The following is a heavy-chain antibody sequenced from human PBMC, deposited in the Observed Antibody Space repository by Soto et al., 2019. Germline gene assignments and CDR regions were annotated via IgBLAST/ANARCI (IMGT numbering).Heavy chain of an antibody. CDR2: IYYSGST. CDR3: ARVYCSGGSCYPDNWFDP. J-gene: IGHJ5*02. V-gene: IGHV4-59*01. Sequence: PSETLSLTCTVSGGSISSYYWSWIRQPPGKGLEWIGYIYYSGSTNYNPSLKSRVTISVDTSKNQFSLKLSSVTAADTAVYYCARVYCSGGSCYPDNWFDPWGQGTLVTVSS. D-gene: IGHD2-15*01. CDR1: GGSISSYY.